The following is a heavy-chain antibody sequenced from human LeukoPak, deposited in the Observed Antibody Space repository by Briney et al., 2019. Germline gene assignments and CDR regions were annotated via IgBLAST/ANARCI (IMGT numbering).Heavy chain of an antibody. CDR1: GFTFNSYA. V-gene: IGHV3-23*01. CDR2: ISDSGGNT. D-gene: IGHD6-6*01. CDR3: ARHRSSWLIDY. J-gene: IGHJ4*02. Sequence: GGSLRLSCAASGFTFNSYAMSWVRQAPWERLQWVSGISDSGGNTYYADSVRGRFTISRDNSKNTLFLQMNSLRAEDTAVYYCARHRSSWLIDYWGQETLVTVSS.